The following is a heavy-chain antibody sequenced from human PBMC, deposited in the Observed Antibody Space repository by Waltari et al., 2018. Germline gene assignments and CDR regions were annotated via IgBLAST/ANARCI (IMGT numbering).Heavy chain of an antibody. CDR3: ATPEYYYDSSGYFAFDI. D-gene: IGHD3-22*01. CDR2: FDPEDGET. V-gene: IGHV1-24*01. CDR1: GYTLTELS. Sequence: QVQLVQSGAEVKKPGASVKVSCKVSGYTLTELSKHWVRPDPGQGLEWMGGFDPEDGETIYAQKFQGRVTMTEDTSTDTAYMELSSLRSEDTAVYYCATPEYYYDSSGYFAFDIWGQGTMVTVSS. J-gene: IGHJ3*02.